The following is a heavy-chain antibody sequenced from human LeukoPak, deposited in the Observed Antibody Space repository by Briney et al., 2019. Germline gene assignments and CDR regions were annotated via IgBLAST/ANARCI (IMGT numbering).Heavy chain of an antibody. CDR1: GYSFPIYW. D-gene: IGHD3-22*01. J-gene: IGHJ5*02. CDR3: ARLTDYYDSSGYYRNYNWFDP. CDR2: IYPGDSDT. Sequence: GESLKISCKASGYSFPIYWIGWVRQMPGKGLEWMGIIYPGDSDTTYNPSFEGQVTISADKSISTAYLQWSSLKASDTAMYYCARLTDYYDSSGYYRNYNWFDPWGQGNLVTVSS. V-gene: IGHV5-51*01.